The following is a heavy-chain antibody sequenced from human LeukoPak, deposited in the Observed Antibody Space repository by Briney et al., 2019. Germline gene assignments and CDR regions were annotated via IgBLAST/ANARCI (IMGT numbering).Heavy chain of an antibody. CDR2: IYWDDDK. D-gene: IGHD2-8*01. Sequence: SGPTLVNPTQTLTLTCTFSGFSLNTSEVGVGWIRQPPVKALEWLGIIYWDDDKRYSPSLKSRLTVTKDTSTNQVVLTMTNVDPVDTATYYCAHIRDATPHFDYWGRGTLVTVSS. CDR3: AHIRDATPHFDY. J-gene: IGHJ4*02. CDR1: GFSLNTSEVG. V-gene: IGHV2-5*02.